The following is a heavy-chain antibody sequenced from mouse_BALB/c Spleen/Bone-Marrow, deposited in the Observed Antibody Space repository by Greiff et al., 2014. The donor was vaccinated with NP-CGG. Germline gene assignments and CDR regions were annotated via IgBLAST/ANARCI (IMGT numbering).Heavy chain of an antibody. CDR3: ARLYGNYGGYFDY. V-gene: IGHV2-6-4*01. CDR1: WFSLSRYR. CDR2: IWGGGST. D-gene: IGHD2-10*02. J-gene: IGHJ2*01. Sequence: VQLVESGPGLVAPSQSLSITCTVSWFSLSRYRVHWVRQPPGKGLEWLGMIWGGGSTDYNSALKSRLSISKDNSKSQVFLKMNSLQTDDTAMYYCARLYGNYGGYFDYWGQGTTLTVSS.